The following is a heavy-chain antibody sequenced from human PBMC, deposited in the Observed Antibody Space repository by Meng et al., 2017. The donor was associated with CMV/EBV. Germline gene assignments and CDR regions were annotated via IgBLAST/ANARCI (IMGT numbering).Heavy chain of an antibody. J-gene: IGHJ4*02. Sequence: GGSLRLSCAASGFTFSSYSMNWVRQAPGKGLEWVSSISSSSSYIYYADSVKGRFTISRDNAKNSLHLQMNSLRAEDTAVYYCARDLLGYCSSTSCPPYWGQGTLVTVSS. CDR2: ISSSSSYI. D-gene: IGHD2-2*01. CDR1: GFTFSSYS. CDR3: ARDLLGYCSSTSCPPY. V-gene: IGHV3-21*01.